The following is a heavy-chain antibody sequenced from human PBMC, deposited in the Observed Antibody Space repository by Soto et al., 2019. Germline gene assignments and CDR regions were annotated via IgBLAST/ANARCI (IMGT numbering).Heavy chain of an antibody. D-gene: IGHD2-2*01. J-gene: IGHJ4*02. CDR1: GCTFTSSA. CDR3: AAVPGVVPAARFEY. CDR2: IVVGSGNT. Sequence: AVQVSCKDSGCTFTSSAVQWVRQARGQRLAGIGWIVVGSGNTNYAQKLQERVTITRDMSTSRAYMELSSLRSEDTAVYYCAAVPGVVPAARFEYWGQGTLVTVSS. V-gene: IGHV1-58*01.